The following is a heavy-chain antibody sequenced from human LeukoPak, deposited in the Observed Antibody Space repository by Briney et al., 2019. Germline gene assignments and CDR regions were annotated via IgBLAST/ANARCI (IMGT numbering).Heavy chain of an antibody. CDR3: ARDLFFHANYDSSGFS. J-gene: IGHJ5*02. V-gene: IGHV3-53*01. Sequence: PGGSLRLSCAASGFTVSSNYMSWVRQAPGKGLEWVSVIYSGGSTYYADSVKGRFTISRDNSKNTLYLQMNSLRAEDTAVYYCARDLFFHANYDSSGFSWGQGTLVTVSS. CDR2: IYSGGST. D-gene: IGHD3-22*01. CDR1: GFTVSSNY.